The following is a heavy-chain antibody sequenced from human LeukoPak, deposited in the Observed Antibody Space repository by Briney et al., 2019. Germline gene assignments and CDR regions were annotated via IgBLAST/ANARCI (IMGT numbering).Heavy chain of an antibody. J-gene: IGHJ4*02. CDR3: ARDPRGPTGFDSSARDTFDY. CDR1: GFTFSSYG. V-gene: IGHV3-23*01. CDR2: ISGSGGST. D-gene: IGHD3-22*01. Sequence: GGALRLSCAASGFTFSSYGMSWVRQAPGKGLEWVSAISGSGGSTYYADSMKGRFTISRDNSKNTLYLQIHSLRPEDTAVYYCARDPRGPTGFDSSARDTFDYWGQGTLVTVSS.